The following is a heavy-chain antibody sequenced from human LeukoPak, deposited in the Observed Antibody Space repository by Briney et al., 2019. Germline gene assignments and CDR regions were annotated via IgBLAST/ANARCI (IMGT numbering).Heavy chain of an antibody. Sequence: SGPTLVKPTQTLTLTCTFSGFSLTTSGVGVGWIRQPPGKALEWLALIYWNDDKRYSPSLKSRLNITKDTSKNQVVLTMTNMDPVDTATYYCAHYYYDSGGYSLDYWGQGTLVTVSS. CDR3: AHYYYDSGGYSLDY. V-gene: IGHV2-5*01. J-gene: IGHJ4*02. CDR1: GFSLTTSGVG. CDR2: IYWNDDK. D-gene: IGHD3-22*01.